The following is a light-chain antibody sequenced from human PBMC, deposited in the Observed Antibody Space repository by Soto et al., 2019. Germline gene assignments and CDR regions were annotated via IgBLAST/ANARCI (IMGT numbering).Light chain of an antibody. CDR3: SSYTSSSTLV. CDR1: SSDVGGYNY. V-gene: IGLV2-14*01. Sequence: HSVLTQPASVSGSPGQSITISCTGTSSDVGGYNYVSWYQQHPGKAPKLMIYEVSNRPSGVSNRFSGSKSGNTAPLTISGLQAEDEADYYCSSYTSSSTLVFGTGTKVTVL. J-gene: IGLJ1*01. CDR2: EVS.